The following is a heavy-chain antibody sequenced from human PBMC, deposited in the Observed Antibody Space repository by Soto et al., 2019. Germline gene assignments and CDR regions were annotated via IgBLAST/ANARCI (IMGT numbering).Heavy chain of an antibody. V-gene: IGHV4-59*01. CDR1: GGSISSYY. CDR3: ARISSIAARTRFRYFDY. D-gene: IGHD6-6*01. CDR2: IYYSGST. Sequence: SETLSLTCTVSGGSISSYYWSWIRQPPGEGLEWIGYIYYSGSTNYNPSLKSRVTISVDTSKNQFSLKLSSVTAADTAVYYCARISSIAARTRFRYFDYWGQGTLVTVSS. J-gene: IGHJ4*02.